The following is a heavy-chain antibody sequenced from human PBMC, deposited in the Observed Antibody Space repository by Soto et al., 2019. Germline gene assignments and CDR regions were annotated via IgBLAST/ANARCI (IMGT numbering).Heavy chain of an antibody. J-gene: IGHJ6*02. V-gene: IGHV4-39*07. CDR1: GGSISSSSYY. D-gene: IGHD1-20*01. CDR2: IYYSGST. Sequence: SETLSLTCTVSGGSISSSSYYWGWIRQPPGKGLEWIGSIYYSGSTYYNPSLKSRVTISVDTYKNQFSLKMSSVTAADTAVYYCTKTNIITGTTFYYYYYGMDVWGQGTTVTVSS. CDR3: TKTNIITGTTFYYYYYGMDV.